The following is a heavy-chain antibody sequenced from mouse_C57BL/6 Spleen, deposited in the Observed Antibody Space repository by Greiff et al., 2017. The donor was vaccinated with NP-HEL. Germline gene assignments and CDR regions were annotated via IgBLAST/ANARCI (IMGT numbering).Heavy chain of an antibody. Sequence: EVNLVESGGGLVKPGGSLKLSCAASGFTFSDYGMHWVRQAPEKGLEWVAYISSGSSTIYYADTVKGRFTISRDNAKNTLFLQMTSLRSEDTAMYYCARGDYGSKNYFDYWGQGTTLTVSS. J-gene: IGHJ2*01. CDR1: GFTFSDYG. D-gene: IGHD1-1*01. V-gene: IGHV5-17*01. CDR2: ISSGSSTI. CDR3: ARGDYGSKNYFDY.